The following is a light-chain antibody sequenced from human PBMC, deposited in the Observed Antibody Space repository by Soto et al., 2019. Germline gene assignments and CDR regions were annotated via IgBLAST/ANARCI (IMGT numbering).Light chain of an antibody. Sequence: QSALTQSASVSGSPGQSITISCTGTSSDVGGYNYVSWYQQHPGKAPKRMIYDVSNRPSWVSNRFSGSKSGNTASLTISGLQAEDEADYYCSSYTSSSTLVVFGGGTKLTVL. J-gene: IGLJ2*01. CDR1: SSDVGGYNY. V-gene: IGLV2-14*01. CDR2: DVS. CDR3: SSYTSSSTLVV.